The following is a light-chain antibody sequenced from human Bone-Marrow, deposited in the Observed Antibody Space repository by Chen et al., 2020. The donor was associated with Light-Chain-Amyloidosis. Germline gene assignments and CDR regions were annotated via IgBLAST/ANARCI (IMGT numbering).Light chain of an antibody. J-gene: IGLJ1*01. CDR1: SSDVGGDNH. CDR3: SSYTITNTLV. CDR2: EVT. Sequence: QSALTQPASVSGSPGQSTTISCTGTSSDVGGDNHVSWYQQHPEKAPKLMIYEVTKRPSWVPDRFSGSKSDNTASLTISGLQTEDEADYFCSSYTITNTLVFGSGTRVTVL. V-gene: IGLV2-14*01.